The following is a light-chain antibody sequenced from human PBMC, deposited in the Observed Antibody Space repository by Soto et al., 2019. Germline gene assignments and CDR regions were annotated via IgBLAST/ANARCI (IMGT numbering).Light chain of an antibody. CDR2: AVS. Sequence: QSALTQPASVSGSPGQSITISCTGTSSDVGGYNYVSWYQQHPGKAPKLMIYAVSNRPSGVSNRFSGSKSGNTASLTISGLQTEDEADYYCSSYTSRSTLGVFGTGTKVTVL. J-gene: IGLJ1*01. CDR3: SSYTSRSTLGV. CDR1: SSDVGGYNY. V-gene: IGLV2-14*01.